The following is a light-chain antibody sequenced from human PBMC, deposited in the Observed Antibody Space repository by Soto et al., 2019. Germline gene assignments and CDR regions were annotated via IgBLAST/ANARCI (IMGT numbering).Light chain of an antibody. CDR2: AAS. CDR3: QESITAPLP. CDR1: QTINNY. V-gene: IGKV1-39*01. J-gene: IGKJ4*01. Sequence: DIQMTQSPSSLSASVGDRVTITCRASQTINNYLNWYQQKPGKAPKLLIYAASSLQSGVPSRFSGSGSGTDFTLTISSLQAEDSATYFCQESITAPLPFGGGTKVEV.